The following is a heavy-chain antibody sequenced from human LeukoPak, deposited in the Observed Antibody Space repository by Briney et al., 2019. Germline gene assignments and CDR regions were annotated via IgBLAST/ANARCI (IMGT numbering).Heavy chain of an antibody. CDR1: GLIFSNYW. V-gene: IGHV3-7*01. CDR3: ARWGSSWSYFDY. CDR2: IKIDGSEK. D-gene: IGHD6-13*01. Sequence: HPGRSLRPSCAPSGLIFSNYWITCVSQAPRKGMEWVANIKIDGSEKSYVDSVQGRFTISKDNAKNSLYLQMNSLRVEDTAVYYCARWGSSWSYFDYWGQGTLVTVSS. J-gene: IGHJ4*02.